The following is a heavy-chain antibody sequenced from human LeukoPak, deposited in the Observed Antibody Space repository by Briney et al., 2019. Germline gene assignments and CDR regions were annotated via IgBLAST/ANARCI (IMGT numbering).Heavy chain of an antibody. Sequence: SETLSLTCTVSGVSISSSSYYWGWVRQPPGKGLEWIGSIYYSGSTYYNPSLKSRVTISVDTSKNQFSLKLSSVTAADTAVYYCAGWYDYVWGSYRYWGQGTLVTVSS. D-gene: IGHD3-16*02. J-gene: IGHJ4*02. CDR1: GVSISSSSYY. CDR3: AGWYDYVWGSYRY. V-gene: IGHV4-39*01. CDR2: IYYSGST.